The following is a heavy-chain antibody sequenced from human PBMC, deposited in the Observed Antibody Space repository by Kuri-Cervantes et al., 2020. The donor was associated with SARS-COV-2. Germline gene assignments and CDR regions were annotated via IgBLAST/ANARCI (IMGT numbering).Heavy chain of an antibody. D-gene: IGHD1-26*01. J-gene: IGHJ4*02. V-gene: IGHV3-30-3*01. CDR3: ARDVGATVSYYFDY. CDR1: GFTVSSNY. Sequence: GESLKISCAASGFTVSSNYMSWVRQAPGKGLEWVAVISYDGSNKYYADSVRGRFTISRDNSKNTLYLQMNSLRAEDTAVYYCARDVGATVSYYFDYWGQGTLVTVSS. CDR2: ISYDGSNK.